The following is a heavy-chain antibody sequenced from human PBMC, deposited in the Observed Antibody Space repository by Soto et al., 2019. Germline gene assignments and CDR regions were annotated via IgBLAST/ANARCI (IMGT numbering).Heavy chain of an antibody. Sequence: SETLSLTCPVPGASTSSGGYSWCWIRQDPGKGVEWIGYINCSGSTNYNPSHKSRGTISVATSKNKYSLKLSSVTAADTAVYYCASSSLTIFGVVLGGWFDPWGQGTLVTVSS. D-gene: IGHD3-3*01. V-gene: IGHV4-31*03. CDR3: ASSSLTIFGVVLGGWFDP. J-gene: IGHJ5*02. CDR1: GASTSSGGYS. CDR2: INCSGST.